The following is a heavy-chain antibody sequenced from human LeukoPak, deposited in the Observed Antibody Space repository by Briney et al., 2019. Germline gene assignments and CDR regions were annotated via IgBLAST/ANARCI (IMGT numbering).Heavy chain of an antibody. D-gene: IGHD6-13*01. CDR2: IYSGGST. CDR1: GFTVSSNY. V-gene: IGHV3-66*02. Sequence: GGSLRLSCAASGFTVSSNYMSWVGQAPGKGLEWVSVIYSGGSTYYADSVKGRFTISRDNCKNTLYLQMNSLRAEDTAVYYCARDASGARIAGYWGQGTLVTVSS. CDR3: ARDASGARIAGY. J-gene: IGHJ4*02.